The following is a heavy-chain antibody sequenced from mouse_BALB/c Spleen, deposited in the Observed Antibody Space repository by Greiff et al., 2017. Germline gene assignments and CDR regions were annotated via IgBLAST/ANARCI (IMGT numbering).Heavy chain of an antibody. CDR2: ISSGGSYT. Sequence: EVKVVESGGGLVKPGGSLKLSCAPSGFTFSSYAMSWVRQSPEKRLEWVAEISSGGSYTYYPDTVTGRFTISRDNAKNTLYLEMSSLRSEDTAMYYCARERDYGSSYLYAMDYWGQGTSVTVSS. CDR3: ARERDYGSSYLYAMDY. D-gene: IGHD1-1*01. J-gene: IGHJ4*01. CDR1: GFTFSSYA. V-gene: IGHV5-9-4*01.